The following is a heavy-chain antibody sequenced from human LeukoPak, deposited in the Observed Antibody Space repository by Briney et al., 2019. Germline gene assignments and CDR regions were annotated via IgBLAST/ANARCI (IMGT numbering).Heavy chain of an antibody. CDR3: ARGTGSSGGYYVGDF. J-gene: IGHJ4*02. Sequence: PGGSLRLSCAASGFTFSSHLMHWVRQAPGKGLVWVSRISSDGTYTNYADSVRGRFTISRGNAKNTLYLQMNSLRAEDTAVYYCARGTGSSGGYYVGDFWGQGTLVTVSS. CDR2: ISSDGTYT. V-gene: IGHV3-74*01. CDR1: GFTFSSHL. D-gene: IGHD1-26*01.